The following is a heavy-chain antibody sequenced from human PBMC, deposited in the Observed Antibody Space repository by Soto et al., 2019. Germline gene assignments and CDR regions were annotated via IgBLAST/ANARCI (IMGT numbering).Heavy chain of an antibody. Sequence: GGSLRLSCAASRFTFSSYAMSWVRQAPGKGLEWVSAISGSGGSTYYADSVKGRFTISRDNSKNTLYLQMNSLRAEDTAVYYCAKDSSSSPFDYYYYGMDVWGQGTTVTVSS. CDR2: ISGSGGST. J-gene: IGHJ6*02. D-gene: IGHD6-6*01. CDR1: RFTFSSYA. CDR3: AKDSSSSPFDYYYYGMDV. V-gene: IGHV3-23*01.